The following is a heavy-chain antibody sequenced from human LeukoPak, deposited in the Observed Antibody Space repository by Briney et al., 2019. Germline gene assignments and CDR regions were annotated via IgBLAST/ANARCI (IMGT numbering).Heavy chain of an antibody. J-gene: IGHJ4*02. CDR3: ATYSGSSGASDY. V-gene: IGHV3-7*01. D-gene: IGHD5-12*01. CDR2: IKPDGSDK. Sequence: GGSLRLSCAASGFTFSSYWMSWVRQAPGKGLEGVASIKPDGSDKNYADSVKGRFTISRDNAKNSLYLQVNSPRAEDTAVYYCATYSGSSGASDYWGQGTLVTVSS. CDR1: GFTFSSYW.